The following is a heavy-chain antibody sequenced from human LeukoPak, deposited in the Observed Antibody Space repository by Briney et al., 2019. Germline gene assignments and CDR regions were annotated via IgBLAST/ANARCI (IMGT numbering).Heavy chain of an antibody. Sequence: SETLSLTCTVSGGSVSSGSFYWSWIRQPPGKGLEWIGYLYYSGSTNYNPSLKSRLTISRDTSKNQFSLKLSSVTAADTAVYYCARDFGTGTTGGYYFDYWGQGTLVTVSS. CDR3: ARDFGTGTTGGYYFDY. CDR2: LYYSGST. CDR1: GGSVSSGSFY. J-gene: IGHJ4*02. D-gene: IGHD1-1*01. V-gene: IGHV4-61*01.